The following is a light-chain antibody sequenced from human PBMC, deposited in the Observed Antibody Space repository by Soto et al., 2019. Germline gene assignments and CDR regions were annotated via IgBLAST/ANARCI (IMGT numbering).Light chain of an antibody. J-gene: IGKJ2*01. V-gene: IGKV3-20*01. CDR3: QQYAGSLYT. CDR1: QSIYTK. Sequence: EIVLTQSPGTLSLSPGEGATLSCRASQSIYTKLAWYQKKSGQAPRLLIYDASTRAYGIPDRFSGSGSGTDFSLTIRRLEPEDFAVYYCQQYAGSLYTFAQGTKVDI. CDR2: DAS.